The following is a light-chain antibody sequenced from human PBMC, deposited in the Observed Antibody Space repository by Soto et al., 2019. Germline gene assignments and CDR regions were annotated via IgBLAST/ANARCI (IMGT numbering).Light chain of an antibody. V-gene: IGKV1-39*01. J-gene: IGKJ1*01. CDR3: QQSYSTTWT. CDR1: QGISTY. CDR2: AAS. Sequence: DIQMTQSPSSLSASVGDRVTITCRASQGISTYLNCYQQKPGKAPKLLIYAASSLQSGVPSSFSGSGSGTDFTLTISSLQPEDFATYSCQQSYSTTWTFGQGTKVEIK.